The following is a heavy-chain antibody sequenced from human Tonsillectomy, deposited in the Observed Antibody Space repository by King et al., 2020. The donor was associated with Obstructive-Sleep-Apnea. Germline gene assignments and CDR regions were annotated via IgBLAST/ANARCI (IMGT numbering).Heavy chain of an antibody. CDR3: VLGRVRCSGGTCYPLFDY. D-gene: IGHD2-15*01. CDR1: GFTFSSYS. V-gene: IGHV3-21*01. J-gene: IGHJ4*02. Sequence: VQLVESGGGLVKPGGSLRLSCAASGFTFSSYSMNWVRQAPGKGLEWVSFISSSSSYIYYADSVKGRFTISRDNAKNSLYLQMNSLRAEDTAVYYCVLGRVRCSGGTCYPLFDYWGQGTLVTVSS. CDR2: ISSSSSYI.